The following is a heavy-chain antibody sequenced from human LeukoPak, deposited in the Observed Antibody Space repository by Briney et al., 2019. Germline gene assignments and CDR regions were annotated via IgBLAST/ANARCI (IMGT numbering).Heavy chain of an antibody. CDR2: IRSKANGYAT. J-gene: IGHJ4*02. CDR3: ATTEH. Sequence: GGSLKLSCATSGFIFSDSLMHWVRQASGKGLEWVGRIRSKANGYATAYAASVKDRFTISRDDSKNTAYLQMNSLETEDTAVYYCATTEHWRQGTLVTVSS. CDR1: GFIFSDSL. V-gene: IGHV3-73*01.